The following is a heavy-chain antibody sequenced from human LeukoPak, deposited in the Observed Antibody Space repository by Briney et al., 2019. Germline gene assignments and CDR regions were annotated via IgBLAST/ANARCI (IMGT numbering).Heavy chain of an antibody. CDR1: EFTFSSYE. Sequence: GGSLRLSCAASEFTFSSYEMNWIRQAPGKGLEWVSYISSSGSTIYYADSVKGRFTISGDNAKNSLYLQMNNLRVEDTAVYYCARAPTKFRRDWFDPWGQGTLVTVSS. D-gene: IGHD3-9*01. V-gene: IGHV3-48*03. CDR3: ARAPTKFRRDWFDP. J-gene: IGHJ5*02. CDR2: ISSSGSTI.